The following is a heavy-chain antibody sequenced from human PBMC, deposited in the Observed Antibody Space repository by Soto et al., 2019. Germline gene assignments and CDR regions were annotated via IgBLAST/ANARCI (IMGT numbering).Heavy chain of an antibody. V-gene: IGHV4-61*08. D-gene: IGHD3-22*01. Sequence: SETLSLTCSVSGASVRSGGYYWSWIRQPPGKGLEWIGYIHDSGSTHYNPSLKSRITISVVTSMNQFSLKLNSVISADTAVYYCARDRGHHDSSGYYQAPFDYWGLG. J-gene: IGHJ4*02. CDR3: ARDRGHHDSSGYYQAPFDY. CDR1: GASVRSGGYY. CDR2: IHDSGST.